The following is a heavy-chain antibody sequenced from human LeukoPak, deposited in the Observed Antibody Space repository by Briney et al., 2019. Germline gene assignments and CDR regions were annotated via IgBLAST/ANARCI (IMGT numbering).Heavy chain of an antibody. CDR1: GATFSSYA. CDR3: ATPQYYYDSSAPPPFDY. V-gene: IGHV1-69*05. J-gene: IGHJ4*02. CDR2: IIPIFGTA. Sequence: SVKLSCKASGATFSSYAISWVRQAPGQGLEWMGGIIPIFGTANYAQKFQGRVTITTDESTSTAYMELSSLRSEDTAVYYCATPQYYYDSSAPPPFDYWGQGTLVTVSS. D-gene: IGHD3-22*01.